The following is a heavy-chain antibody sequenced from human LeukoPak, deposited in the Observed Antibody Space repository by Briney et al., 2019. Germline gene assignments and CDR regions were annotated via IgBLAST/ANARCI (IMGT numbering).Heavy chain of an antibody. Sequence: SETLSLTCTVSGGSISSSSYYWGWIRQPPGKGLEWIGSIYYSGSTYYNPSLKSRVTISVDTSKNQFSLKLSSVTAADTAVYYGARDGRFPPEVLPRYFDYWGQGTLVTVSS. D-gene: IGHD1-26*01. CDR3: ARDGRFPPEVLPRYFDY. V-gene: IGHV4-39*02. J-gene: IGHJ4*02. CDR1: GGSISSSSYY. CDR2: IYYSGST.